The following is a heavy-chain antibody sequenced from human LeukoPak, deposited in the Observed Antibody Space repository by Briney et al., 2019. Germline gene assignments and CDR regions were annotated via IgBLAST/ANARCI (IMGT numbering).Heavy chain of an antibody. D-gene: IGHD3-22*01. Sequence: ASVKVSCKASGYTFTSYGISWVRQAPGQGLEWMGWISAYDGNTNYAQKLQGRVTMTTDTSTSTAYMELRSLRSDDTAVYYCARVDYYDSSGYYYLSDYWGQGTLVTVSS. CDR2: ISAYDGNT. J-gene: IGHJ4*02. V-gene: IGHV1-18*01. CDR1: GYTFTSYG. CDR3: ARVDYYDSSGYYYLSDY.